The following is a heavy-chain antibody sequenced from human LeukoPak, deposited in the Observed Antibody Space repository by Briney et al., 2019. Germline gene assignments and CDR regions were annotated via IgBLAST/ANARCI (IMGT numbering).Heavy chain of an antibody. CDR1: EFTFSSYS. D-gene: IGHD5-24*01. J-gene: IGHJ4*02. CDR3: ARGDGYNPFDY. CDR2: ITNSGNSK. Sequence: GGSLRLSCAASEFTFSSYSMNWVRQAPGKGLEWVSYITNSGNSKSYADSVKGRFTISRDNTKNSLYLQMNGLRAEDTAVYYCARGDGYNPFDYWGQGTLVTVSS. V-gene: IGHV3-48*01.